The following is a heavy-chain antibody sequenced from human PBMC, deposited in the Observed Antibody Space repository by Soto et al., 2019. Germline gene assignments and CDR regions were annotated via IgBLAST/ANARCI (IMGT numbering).Heavy chain of an antibody. V-gene: IGHV3-9*01. CDR1: GFTFDDYA. CDR3: AKGKWELSYYFDL. Sequence: EVQLVESGGGLVQPGRSLRLSCAASGFTFDDYAMHWVRQAPGKGLEWVSIISWNSGRIGYADSVKGRFTISRDNAKNSLYLQMNSLRAEDTALYYCAKGKWELSYYFDLWGQGTLVTVSS. D-gene: IGHD1-26*01. CDR2: ISWNSGRI. J-gene: IGHJ4*02.